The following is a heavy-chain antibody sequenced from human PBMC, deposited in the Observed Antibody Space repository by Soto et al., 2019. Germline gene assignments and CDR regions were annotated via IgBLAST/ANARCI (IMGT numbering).Heavy chain of an antibody. J-gene: IGHJ4*02. D-gene: IGHD3-3*01. Sequence: QVQLVQSGPEVKKPGSSVKVSCKTSGGTLSSFITYPINWVRQAPGQGPERMGGIVPNVATVNNAQRCQGRGTITAVKPTGTSYMKRNTLRCEDTALYYCARRDTSGFLRHFDTWGQGPLVTV. CDR1: GGTLSSFITYP. CDR2: IVPNVATV. V-gene: IGHV1-69*06. CDR3: ARRDTSGFLRHFDT.